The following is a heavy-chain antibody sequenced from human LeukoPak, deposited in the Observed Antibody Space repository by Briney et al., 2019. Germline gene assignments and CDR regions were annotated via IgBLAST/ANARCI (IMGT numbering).Heavy chain of an antibody. CDR2: INHSGST. Sequence: PSETLSLTCAVYGGSFSGYYWSWIRQPPGKGLEWIGEINHSGSTNYNPSLTSRVTISVDTSKNQFSLKLSSVTAADTAVYYCARDYGDYWGQGTLVTVSS. CDR3: ARDYGDY. CDR1: GGSFSGYY. J-gene: IGHJ4*02. V-gene: IGHV4-34*01.